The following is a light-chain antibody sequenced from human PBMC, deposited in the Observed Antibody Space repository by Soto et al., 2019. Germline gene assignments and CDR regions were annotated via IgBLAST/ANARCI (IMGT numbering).Light chain of an antibody. CDR1: QDISNY. CDR2: DAS. CDR3: QQYDNLQYT. Sequence: DIQMTQSPSPLSASVGDRVTITCQASQDISNYLNWYQQKPGKAHKLLIYDASNLETGVPSRFSGSGSGKCFTLTINSLQPEDISTYYCQQYDNLQYTVGHG. V-gene: IGKV1-33*01. J-gene: IGKJ2*01.